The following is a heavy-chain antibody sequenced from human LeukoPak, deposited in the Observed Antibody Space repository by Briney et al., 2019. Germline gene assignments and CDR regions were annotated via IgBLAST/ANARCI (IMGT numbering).Heavy chain of an antibody. V-gene: IGHV1-18*01. D-gene: IGHD5-18*01. CDR1: GYTFTSYG. CDR3: ARDQSVTYYYYYMDV. J-gene: IGHJ6*03. Sequence: ASVKVSCKASGYTFTSYGISWMRQAPGQGLEWMGWISAYNGNTNYAQKLQGRVTMTTDTSTSTAYMELRSLRSDDTAVYYCARDQSVTYYYYYMDVWGKGTTVTISS. CDR2: ISAYNGNT.